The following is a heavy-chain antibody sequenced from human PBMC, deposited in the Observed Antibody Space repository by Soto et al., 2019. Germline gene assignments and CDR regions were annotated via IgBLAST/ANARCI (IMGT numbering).Heavy chain of an antibody. V-gene: IGHV3-33*01. J-gene: IGHJ4*02. CDR2: IWYDGSNK. CDR3: ARDHTGHDY. CDR1: GFTFSSYG. Sequence: QVQLVESGGGVVQPGRSLRLSCAASGFTFSSYGMHWVRQAPGKGLEWVAVIWYDGSNKYYADSVKGRLNISRDNSKNTLYLQMNSLRAEDTAVYYCARDHTGHDYWGQGTLVTVSS.